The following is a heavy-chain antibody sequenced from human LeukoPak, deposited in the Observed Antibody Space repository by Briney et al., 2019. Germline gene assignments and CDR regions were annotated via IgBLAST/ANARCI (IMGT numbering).Heavy chain of an antibody. D-gene: IGHD1-26*01. CDR1: GDSVSSDSAA. Sequence: SQTLSLTCATSGDSVSSDSAAWNWIRQSPSRGLEWLARTYFRSKWYYDYALAVKGRITINPDTSKNQFSLQLNSVTPEDTAVYFCARDPVGGSTIFDSWGQGTLVTVSS. CDR3: ARDPVGGSTIFDS. CDR2: TYFRSKWYY. V-gene: IGHV6-1*01. J-gene: IGHJ4*02.